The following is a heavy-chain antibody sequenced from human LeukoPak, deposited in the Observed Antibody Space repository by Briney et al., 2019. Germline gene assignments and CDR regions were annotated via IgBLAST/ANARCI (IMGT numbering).Heavy chain of an antibody. V-gene: IGHV4-31*03. CDR1: GGSISSGGYY. J-gene: IGHJ3*02. CDR2: IYYSGST. D-gene: IGHD2-8*01. CDR3: VRDYRGLNGAFDI. Sequence: SQTLSLTCTVSGGSISSGGYYWSWIRQHPGKGLEWIGYIYYSGSTYYNPSLKSRVTISVDTSKNQFSLKLSSVTAADTAVYYCVRDYRGLNGAFDIWGQGTMVTVSS.